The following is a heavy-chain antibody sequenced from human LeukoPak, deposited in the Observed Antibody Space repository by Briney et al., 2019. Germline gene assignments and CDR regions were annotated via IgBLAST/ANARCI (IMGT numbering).Heavy chain of an antibody. CDR2: LNADGNSI. V-gene: IGHV3-74*01. D-gene: IGHD5-12*01. J-gene: IGHJ4*02. CDR1: GFTFSNYW. Sequence: GGSLRLSCAGSGFTFSNYWMHWVRQAPGKGLVWVSRLNADGNSITYADSVRGRFTISRDNAKNTVHLQMNSLRVEDTAIYFCAGAYSAYDPFDYWGQGILVTVSS. CDR3: AGAYSAYDPFDY.